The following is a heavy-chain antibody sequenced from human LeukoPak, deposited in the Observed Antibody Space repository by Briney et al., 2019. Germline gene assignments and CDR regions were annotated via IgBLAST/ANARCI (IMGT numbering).Heavy chain of an antibody. CDR2: IYHSGST. Sequence: SETLSLTCAVYGGSFSGYYWSWIRQPPGKGLEWIGSIYHSGSTYYNPSLKGRVTISLDTPKSQFSLKLSSVTAADTAVYYCARHAGTGAYWYFDLWGRGTLVTVSS. CDR1: GGSFSGYY. V-gene: IGHV4-34*01. J-gene: IGHJ2*01. D-gene: IGHD7-27*01. CDR3: ARHAGTGAYWYFDL.